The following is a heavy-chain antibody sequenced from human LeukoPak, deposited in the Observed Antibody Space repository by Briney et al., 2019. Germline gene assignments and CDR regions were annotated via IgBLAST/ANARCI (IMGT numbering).Heavy chain of an antibody. CDR1: GFTFSSYG. D-gene: IGHD3-22*01. Sequence: SGGSLRLSCAASGFTFSSYGMHWVRQAPGKGLEWVAVIWYDGSNKYYADSVRGRFTISRDNSKNTLYLQMNGLRVEDTAVYYCVVWGEDRSGHRFDFWGQGALVTVSS. CDR3: VVWGEDRSGHRFDF. CDR2: IWYDGSNK. V-gene: IGHV3-33*01. J-gene: IGHJ4*02.